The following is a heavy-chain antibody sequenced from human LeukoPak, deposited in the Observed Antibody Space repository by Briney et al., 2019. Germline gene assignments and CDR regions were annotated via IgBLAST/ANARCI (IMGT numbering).Heavy chain of an antibody. CDR1: GGSISSGTHY. V-gene: IGHV4-31*11. D-gene: IGHD2-2*01. CDR2: IYNTGSA. J-gene: IGHJ6*02. CDR3: ASTHCASPSCYSYYYSGLDV. Sequence: SQTLSLTCAVSGGSISSGTHYWNWIRQHPGQGLEWIGHIYNTGSAYYNPSLMSRVSISIDTPENQFSLKLSSVTAADTAVYYCASTHCASPSCYSYYYSGLDVWGQGTTVIVSS.